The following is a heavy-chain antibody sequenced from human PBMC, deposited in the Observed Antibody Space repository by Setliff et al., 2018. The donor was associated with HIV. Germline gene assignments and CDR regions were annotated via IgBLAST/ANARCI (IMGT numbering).Heavy chain of an antibody. CDR1: GGSVSLYY. Sequence: SETLSLTCTVSGGSVSLYYWNWMRQPVGKGLEWIGRIFTSGKTIFSPSLKSRVSMSVDTSKNAVSLKLDSVTAGDSAVYFCARDLFNEWQGHYYYYMDVWGKGTTVTVSS. CDR3: ARDLFNEWQGHYYYYMDV. V-gene: IGHV4-4*07. CDR2: IFTSGKT. J-gene: IGHJ6*03. D-gene: IGHD3-3*01.